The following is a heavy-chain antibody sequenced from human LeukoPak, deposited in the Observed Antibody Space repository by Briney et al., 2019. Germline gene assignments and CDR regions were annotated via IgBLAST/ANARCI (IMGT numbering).Heavy chain of an antibody. CDR3: TRESGAFSPFGF. Sequence: SDTLSLICAVSGGLITTPNLWRWVRQPPGKGLEWIGEVHLNGVTNYNPSLESRFSMSIDKSINHLSLEVTSVTAADTAMYYCTRESGAFSPFGFWGQGTLVTVS. D-gene: IGHD1-26*01. CDR2: VHLNGVT. CDR1: GGLITTPNL. V-gene: IGHV4-4*02. J-gene: IGHJ4*02.